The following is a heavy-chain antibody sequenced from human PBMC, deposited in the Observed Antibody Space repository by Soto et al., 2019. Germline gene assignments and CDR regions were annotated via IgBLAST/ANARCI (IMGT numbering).Heavy chain of an antibody. V-gene: IGHV4-39*01. CDR3: ARLGGSGSYYYGMDV. CDR1: GGSISSSFY. D-gene: IGHD6-19*01. CDR2: IYYSGST. J-gene: IGHJ6*02. Sequence: SETLSLTCTVSGGSISSSFYWGWIRQPPGKGLEWIGSIYYSGSTYYNPSLKSRVTISVDTSKNQFSLKLSSVTAADTAVYYCARLGGSGSYYYGMDVWGQGTTVTVSS.